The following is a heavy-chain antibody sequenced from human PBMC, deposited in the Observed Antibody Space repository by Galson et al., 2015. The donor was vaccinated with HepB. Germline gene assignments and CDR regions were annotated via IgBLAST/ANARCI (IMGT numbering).Heavy chain of an antibody. D-gene: IGHD3-16*01. V-gene: IGHV3-7*01. J-gene: IGHJ4*02. CDR2: IKQDGSVK. CDR1: GFTFSDYW. Sequence: SLRLSCAASGFTFSDYWMSWVRQAPGKGLEWVANIKQDGSVKYFVDSVKGRFTISGDNAKNSLYLQMNSLGAEDTAVYYCVRNGGAFDYWGQGTLVTVSS. CDR3: VRNGGAFDY.